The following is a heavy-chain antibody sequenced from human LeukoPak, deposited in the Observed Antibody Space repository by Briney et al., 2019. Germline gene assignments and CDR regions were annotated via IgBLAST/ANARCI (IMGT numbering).Heavy chain of an antibody. CDR1: GFTFSNYG. CDR2: FYYDGSFK. CDR3: ARDLKVKDWSTWFDR. J-gene: IGHJ5*02. D-gene: IGHD3/OR15-3a*01. Sequence: GGSLRLSCAASGFTFSNYGMHWVRQAPGKGLEWVAVFYYDGSFKYYADSVKGRFTISRDISENTLHLQMNSLRAEDTAVYYCARDLKVKDWSTWFDRWGQGTLVTVSS. V-gene: IGHV3-33*01.